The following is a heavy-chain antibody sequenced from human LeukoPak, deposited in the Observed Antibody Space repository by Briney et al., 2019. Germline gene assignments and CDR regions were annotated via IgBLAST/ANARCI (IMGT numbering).Heavy chain of an antibody. CDR2: INYSGST. CDR3: ARGYCSGGSCYSHFDY. D-gene: IGHD2-15*01. J-gene: IGHJ4*02. V-gene: IGHV4-34*01. CDR1: GGSFSGYY. Sequence: SETLSLTCAVYGGSFSGYYWSWIRQPPGKGLEWIGEINYSGSTNYNPSLKSRVTISVDTSKNQFSLKLSSVTAADTAVYYCARGYCSGGSCYSHFDYWGQGTLVTVSS.